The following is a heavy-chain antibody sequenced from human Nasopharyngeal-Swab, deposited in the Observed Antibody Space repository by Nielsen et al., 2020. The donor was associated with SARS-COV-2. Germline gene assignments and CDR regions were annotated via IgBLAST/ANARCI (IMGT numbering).Heavy chain of an antibody. J-gene: IGHJ5*02. Sequence: SVKVSCKASGYTFTTYPMNWVRQAPGQGLEWMGWINTNTGNPTYAQGFTGRFVFSLDTSVNTAYLQISSLKAEDTAVYYCARDHNSWSGNWFDPWGQGTLVTVSS. CDR2: INTNTGNP. CDR1: GYTFTTYP. V-gene: IGHV7-4-1*02. CDR3: ARDHNSWSGNWFDP. D-gene: IGHD6-13*01.